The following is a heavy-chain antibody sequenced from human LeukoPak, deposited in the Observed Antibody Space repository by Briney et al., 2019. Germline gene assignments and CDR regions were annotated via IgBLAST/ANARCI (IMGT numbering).Heavy chain of an antibody. CDR1: GDSVSSNSAA. CDR3: ARDRAAARSVYYYYGMDV. CDR2: TYYRSKWYN. Sequence: SQTLSPTCAISGDSVSSNSAAWNWIRQSPSRGLEWLGRTYYRSKWYNDYAVSVKSRIAIDPDTSKNQFSLQLNSVTPEDTAVYYCARDRAAARSVYYYYGMDVWGQGTTVTVSS. J-gene: IGHJ6*02. V-gene: IGHV6-1*01. D-gene: IGHD6-13*01.